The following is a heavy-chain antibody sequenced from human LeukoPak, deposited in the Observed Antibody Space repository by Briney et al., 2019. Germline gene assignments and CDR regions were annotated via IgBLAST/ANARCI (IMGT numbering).Heavy chain of an antibody. CDR1: GYSFTSYW. CDR2: IYPGDSDT. J-gene: IGHJ4*02. V-gene: IGHV5-51*01. D-gene: IGHD5-24*01. CDR3: ARHRDGYNLDEDFDY. Sequence: GESLKISCKGSGYSFTSYWIGWVRQMPGKGLEWMGIIYPGDSDTRYSPSFQGQVTISADKSISTAYLQWSSLKASDTAMYYCARHRDGYNLDEDFDYWGQGTLVTVSS.